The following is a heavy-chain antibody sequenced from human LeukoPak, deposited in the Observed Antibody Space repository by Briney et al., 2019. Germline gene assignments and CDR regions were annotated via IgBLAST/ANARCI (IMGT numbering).Heavy chain of an antibody. CDR1: GYTFTSYG. CDR3: ARTYYYDSSGCYQDH. Sequence: ASVKVSCKASGYTFTSYGISWVRQAPGQGLEWMGWISAYNGNTNYAQKLQGRVTMTTDTSTSTAYMELRSLRSDDTAVYYCARTYYYDSSGCYQDHWGQGTLVTVSS. V-gene: IGHV1-18*01. D-gene: IGHD3-22*01. J-gene: IGHJ4*02. CDR2: ISAYNGNT.